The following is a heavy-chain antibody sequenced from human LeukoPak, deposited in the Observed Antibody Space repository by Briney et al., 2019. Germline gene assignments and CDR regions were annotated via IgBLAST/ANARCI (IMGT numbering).Heavy chain of an antibody. J-gene: IGHJ4*02. V-gene: IGHV3-30*02. CDR1: GFMFSNYG. D-gene: IGHD3-22*01. CDR3: ARDTYDSSGYYLDY. CDR2: IRYDGSTK. Sequence: GGSLRLSCAASGFMFSNYGMHWVRQAPGKGLEWVTFIRYDGSTKFYADSVKGRFTISRDNSKNTLFLQVNSLRDDDTAVYYCARDTYDSSGYYLDYWGQGTLVTVSS.